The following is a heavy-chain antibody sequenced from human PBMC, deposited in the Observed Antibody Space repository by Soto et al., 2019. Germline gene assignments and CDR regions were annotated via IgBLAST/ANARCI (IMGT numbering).Heavy chain of an antibody. V-gene: IGHV4-59*12. D-gene: IGHD6-13*01. Sequence: PSETLSLTCTVSGVSISSYYWSWIRQPPGKGLEWIGEIYYSGSTNYNPSLKSRVTISVDRSKNQFSLKLTSVTAADTAVYYSARALGYNSNWQQGGFDPWGQGTLVTVSS. CDR1: GVSISSYY. CDR2: IYYSGST. CDR3: ARALGYNSNWQQGGFDP. J-gene: IGHJ5*02.